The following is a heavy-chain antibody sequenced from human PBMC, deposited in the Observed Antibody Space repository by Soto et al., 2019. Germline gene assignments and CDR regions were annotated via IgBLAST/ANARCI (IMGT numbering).Heavy chain of an antibody. Sequence: GGSLRLSCAASGFTFSSYAMSWVRQAPGKGLEWVSGISGSGGGTYYADSVKGRLTISRDNSKNTLYLQMNSLRAEDTSVYYCAKDGYSYRYPSYFDYWGQGTLVTVSS. CDR2: ISGSGGGT. J-gene: IGHJ4*02. CDR3: AKDGYSYRYPSYFDY. CDR1: GFTFSSYA. V-gene: IGHV3-23*01. D-gene: IGHD5-18*01.